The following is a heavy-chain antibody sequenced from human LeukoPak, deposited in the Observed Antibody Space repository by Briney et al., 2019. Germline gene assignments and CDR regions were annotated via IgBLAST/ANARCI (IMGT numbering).Heavy chain of an antibody. J-gene: IGHJ4*02. CDR3: ARVGDRGYDVDYFDY. Sequence: SVKVSCKASGGTFISYAISWVGQAAGQGREGRGGIIPIVGRANYAQKVQGRVTIPADQSTSTAYMELSSLRSEDTAVYYCARVGDRGYDVDYFDYWGQGTLLTVSS. CDR2: IIPIVGRA. D-gene: IGHD5-12*01. V-gene: IGHV1-69*01. CDR1: GGTFISYA.